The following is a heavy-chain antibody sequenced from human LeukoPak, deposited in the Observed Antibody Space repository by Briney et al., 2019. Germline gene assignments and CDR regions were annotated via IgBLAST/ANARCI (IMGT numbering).Heavy chain of an antibody. CDR2: NFFHDGTT. D-gene: IGHD3-10*01. CDR1: GYSFTSHH. V-gene: IGHV1-46*01. CDR3: ARDSGNYHYDMDV. Sequence: GASVKVSCKTSGYSFTSHHVHSVRQAPGQGLEWMGINFFHDGTTSNTQKFPGRLTMTRDTSTSTVYMELSSLRSEDTAVYYCARDSGNYHYDMDVWGQGTTVIVSS. J-gene: IGHJ6*02.